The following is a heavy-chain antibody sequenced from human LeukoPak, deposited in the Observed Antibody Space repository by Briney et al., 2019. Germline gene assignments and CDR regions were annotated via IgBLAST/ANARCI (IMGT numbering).Heavy chain of an antibody. Sequence: GGSLRLSCAASGFTFSRFAMSWVRQAPGKGLEWVSYISSSGSTIYYADSVKGRFTISRDNAKNSLYLQMNSLRAEDTAVYYCARDRPYYDFWSGYSMDYWGQGTLVTVSS. CDR2: ISSSGSTI. J-gene: IGHJ4*02. V-gene: IGHV3-48*04. CDR3: ARDRPYYDFWSGYSMDY. CDR1: GFTFSRFA. D-gene: IGHD3-3*01.